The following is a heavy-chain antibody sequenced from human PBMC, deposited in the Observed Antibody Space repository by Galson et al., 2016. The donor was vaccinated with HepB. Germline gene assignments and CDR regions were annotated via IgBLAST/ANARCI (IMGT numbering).Heavy chain of an antibody. V-gene: IGHV1-69*13. CDR3: ARADWGIDAFDF. Sequence: SVKVSCKASGGTFSSYAISWVRQAPGQGLEWMGGIIPIFGTANYAQKFQGRVTITADESTSTAYMELSSLRSEDTAVYYCARADWGIDAFDFWGQGTMVTVSS. CDR2: IIPIFGTA. J-gene: IGHJ3*01. D-gene: IGHD7-27*01. CDR1: GGTFSSYA.